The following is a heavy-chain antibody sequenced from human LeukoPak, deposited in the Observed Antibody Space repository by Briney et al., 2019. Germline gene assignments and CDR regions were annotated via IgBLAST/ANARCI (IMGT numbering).Heavy chain of an antibody. CDR1: GFTFTSSA. D-gene: IGHD3-22*01. V-gene: IGHV1-58*01. CDR3: AAEAAYYYDSRDAFDV. J-gene: IGHJ3*01. CDR2: IVVGSGNT. Sequence: GASVKVSYKASGFTFTSSAVLWVRQARGQRLEWIGGIVVGSGNTNYAQKFQERVTITRDMSTSLVYMELSSLRSEDTAVYYCAAEAAYYYDSRDAFDVWGQGTMVTVSS.